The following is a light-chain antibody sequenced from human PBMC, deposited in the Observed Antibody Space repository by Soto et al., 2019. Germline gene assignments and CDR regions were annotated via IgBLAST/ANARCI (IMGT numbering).Light chain of an antibody. V-gene: IGKV3-11*01. CDR3: QQRSNWPFIT. J-gene: IGKJ5*01. Sequence: EIVLTQSPATLSLSPWERATLSCRASQSVSSYLAWYQQKPGQAPRLLIYDASNRATGIPARFSGSGSGTDFSPTISSLEPEDFAVYYCQQRSNWPFITFGQGTRLEIK. CDR1: QSVSSY. CDR2: DAS.